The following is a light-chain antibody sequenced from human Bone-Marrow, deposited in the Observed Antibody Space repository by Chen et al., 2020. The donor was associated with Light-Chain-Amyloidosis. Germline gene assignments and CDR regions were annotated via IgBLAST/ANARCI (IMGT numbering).Light chain of an antibody. J-gene: IGLJ2*01. Sequence: SYELTQPPSVSVSPGQTARTTCSGHDLPTNYAYWYQQKPGQAPVLVIHRDTERPAGISERFSGSSSGTTATLTISGVQAEDEADYHCQSADSSGTYEVIFGGGTKLTVL. CDR1: DLPTNY. CDR2: RDT. V-gene: IGLV3-25*03. CDR3: QSADSSGTYEVI.